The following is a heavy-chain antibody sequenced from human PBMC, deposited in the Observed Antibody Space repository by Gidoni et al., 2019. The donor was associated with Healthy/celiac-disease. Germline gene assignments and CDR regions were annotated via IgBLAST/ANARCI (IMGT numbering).Heavy chain of an antibody. D-gene: IGHD5-12*01. J-gene: IGHJ4*02. Sequence: QVQLKQWGAGLLKPSETLSLTCAVYGGSFSCYYWRWIRQPPGKGLEWSGAINHSGSTNYNPSLKSRVTIAVDTAKNQFSLNLSSVTAADTAVYYCAIGLRGYSGYDDYWGQGTLVTVSS. V-gene: IGHV4-34*01. CDR1: GGSFSCYY. CDR3: AIGLRGYSGYDDY. CDR2: INHSGST.